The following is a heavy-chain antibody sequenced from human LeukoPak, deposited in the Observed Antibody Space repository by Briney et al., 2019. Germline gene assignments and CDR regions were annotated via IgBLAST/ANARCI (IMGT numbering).Heavy chain of an antibody. V-gene: IGHV1-69*05. CDR3: ARESPYCSSTSCHLREGFDP. CDR1: GGTFSSYA. Sequence: SVKVSCKASGGTFSSYAISWVRQAPGQGLEWMGGIIPIFGTANYAQKFQGRVTITTDESTSTAYMELSSLRSEDTAVYYCARESPYCSSTSCHLREGFDPWGQGTLVTVSS. J-gene: IGHJ5*02. CDR2: IIPIFGTA. D-gene: IGHD2-2*01.